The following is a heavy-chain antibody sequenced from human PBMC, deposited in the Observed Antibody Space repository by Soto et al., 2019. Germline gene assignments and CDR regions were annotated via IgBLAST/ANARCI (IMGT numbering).Heavy chain of an antibody. D-gene: IGHD3-10*01. Sequence: QVQMVQSGAEVKKPGSSARVSCKVSGGTFSRHSISWVRQAPGQGLEWMGGIIPIFDATQYAQKFQGRLTIPADASTTPFHMDLSGVRPEDTAIYYGARDLTSVRGSWGQGTLVTVS. CDR2: IIPIFDAT. CDR1: GGTFSRHS. J-gene: IGHJ4*02. CDR3: ARDLTSVRGS. V-gene: IGHV1-69*01.